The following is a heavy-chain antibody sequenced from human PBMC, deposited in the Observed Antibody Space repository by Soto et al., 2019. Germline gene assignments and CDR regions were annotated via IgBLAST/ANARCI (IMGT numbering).Heavy chain of an antibody. CDR2: IYNIGST. Sequence: SATLSLTCTVSGNSISSSNIYWGWTRKHPGKGIEWVGRIYNIGSTYYNPSLKSRVTISVDTSKNQFSLMLSSVTAADTVVYYCVADVRGGSYRFDYWGQGTLVTVSS. J-gene: IGHJ4*02. V-gene: IGHV4-39*01. CDR3: VADVRGGSYRFDY. CDR1: GNSISSSNIY. D-gene: IGHD1-26*01.